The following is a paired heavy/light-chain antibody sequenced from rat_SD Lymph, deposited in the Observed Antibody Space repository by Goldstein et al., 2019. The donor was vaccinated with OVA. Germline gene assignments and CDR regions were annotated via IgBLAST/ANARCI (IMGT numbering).Heavy chain of an antibody. V-gene: IGHV3-1*01. D-gene: IGHD5-1*01. CDR3: ARSAGAGFDY. Sequence: EVQLQESGPGLVKPSQSLSLTCSVTGFSITSTYWGWIRKFPGNKVEWMGYISHSGSTSYNPSLKSRISITRDTSENQFFLHLNSVTTEDTATYYCARSAGAGFDYWGQGVMVTVSS. CDR1: GFSITSTY. J-gene: IGHJ2*01. CDR2: ISHSGST.
Light chain of an antibody. Sequence: DIRMTQSPASLSASLGETVNIECLASEDIYSDLAWYQQKPGKSPHLLIYNANILQNGVPSRFSGSGSGTQYSLKINSLQSEDVATYFCQQYNNYPITFGSGTNLEIK. V-gene: IGKV12S32*01. J-gene: IGKJ5*01. CDR1: EDIYSD. CDR2: NAN. CDR3: QQYNNYPIT.